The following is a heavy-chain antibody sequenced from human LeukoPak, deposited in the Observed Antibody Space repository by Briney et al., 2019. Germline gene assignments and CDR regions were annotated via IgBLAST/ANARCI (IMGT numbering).Heavy chain of an antibody. CDR2: IRYDGGNK. D-gene: IGHD5-24*01. V-gene: IGHV3-30*02. Sequence: PGGSLRLSCAASGFTFGTYAMHWVRQAPGKGLEWVAFIRYDGGNKYYADSAKGRFTISRDNSKNTLYLQMNSLRPEDTAVYYCAKDGPRRDGYNDHWGQGTLVTVSS. CDR3: AKDGPRRDGYNDH. CDR1: GFTFGTYA. J-gene: IGHJ4*02.